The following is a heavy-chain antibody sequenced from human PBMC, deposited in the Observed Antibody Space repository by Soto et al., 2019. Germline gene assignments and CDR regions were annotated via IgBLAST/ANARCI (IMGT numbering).Heavy chain of an antibody. Sequence: QVTLKESGPVLVKPTETLTLTCTVSGFSLSNARMGVSWIRQPPGKALEWLAHIFSNDEKSYSTSLKSRLTISKDTSKSQVVLTMTNMDPVDTATYYCARLLEYSSPWVRYGMDVWGQGTTVTVSS. CDR1: GFSLSNARMG. V-gene: IGHV2-26*01. J-gene: IGHJ6*02. D-gene: IGHD6-6*01. CDR2: IFSNDEK. CDR3: ARLLEYSSPWVRYGMDV.